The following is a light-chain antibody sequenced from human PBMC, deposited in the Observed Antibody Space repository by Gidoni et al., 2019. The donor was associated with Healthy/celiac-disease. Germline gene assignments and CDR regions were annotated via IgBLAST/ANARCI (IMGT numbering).Light chain of an antibody. CDR2: GAS. CDR3: QQYNNWLWT. CDR1: QSVSSN. Sequence: EIVMPQSPATLSTSPGERATLSCRASQSVSSNLAWYQQKPGQAPRLLIYGASTRATGIPARFSGRGSGTEFTLTISSLQSEDFAVYYCQQYNNWLWTFGQGTKVEIK. J-gene: IGKJ1*01. V-gene: IGKV3-15*01.